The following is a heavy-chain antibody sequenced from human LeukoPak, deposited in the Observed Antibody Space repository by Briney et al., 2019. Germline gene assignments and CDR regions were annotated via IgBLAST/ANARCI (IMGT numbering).Heavy chain of an antibody. V-gene: IGHV4-39*07. J-gene: IGHJ6*03. CDR2: ISYSGTT. D-gene: IGHD3-10*01. CDR3: ARDREGSYYKPPHYYYYYYMDV. Sequence: SETLSLTCTVSSASITSSPYFWGWIRQSPGKGLEWIGSISYSGTTYYNPSLKSRVTISVDTSKNQFSLKLSSVTAADTAAYYCARDREGSYYKPPHYYYYYYMDVWGKGTTVTISS. CDR1: SASITSSPYF.